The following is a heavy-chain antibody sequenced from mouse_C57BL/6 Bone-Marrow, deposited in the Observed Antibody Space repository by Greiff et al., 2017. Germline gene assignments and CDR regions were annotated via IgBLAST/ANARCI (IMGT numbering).Heavy chain of an antibody. CDR1: GYTFTSYW. CDR3: ARVGGNYTWFAY. J-gene: IGHJ3*01. Sequence: QVQLQQPGAELVKPGASVKMSCKASGYTFTSYWITWVKQRPGQGLEWIGDIYPGSGSTNYNEKFKSKATLTVDTSSSTAYMQLSSLTSEDSAVYYCARVGGNYTWFAYWGQGTLVTVSA. CDR2: IYPGSGST. D-gene: IGHD2-1*01. V-gene: IGHV1-55*01.